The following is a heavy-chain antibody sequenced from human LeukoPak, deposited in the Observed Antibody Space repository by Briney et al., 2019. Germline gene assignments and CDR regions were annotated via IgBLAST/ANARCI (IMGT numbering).Heavy chain of an antibody. CDR1: GGSISSYY. CDR2: IYYSGST. CDR3: ARAVAVYSFDY. V-gene: IGHV4-59*01. Sequence: PSETLSLTCTVSGGSISSYYWSWIRQPPGKGLEWIGYIYYSGSTNYNPSLKSRVTISVDTSKNQFSLKLSSVTAADTAVYYCARAVAVYSFDYWGQGTLVTVSS. J-gene: IGHJ4*02. D-gene: IGHD6-19*01.